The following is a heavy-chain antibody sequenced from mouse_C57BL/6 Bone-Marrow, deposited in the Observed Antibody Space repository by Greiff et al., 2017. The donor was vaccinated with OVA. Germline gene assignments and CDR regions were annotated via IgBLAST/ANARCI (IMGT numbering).Heavy chain of an antibody. V-gene: IGHV1-4*01. Sequence: QVQLQQSGAELARPGASVKMSCKASGYTFTSYTMHWVKQRPGQGLAWIGYINPSSGYTKYNQKFKDKATLTADKSSSTAYMQLSSLTSEDSAVYYCARVYGNYLNPSGGFAYWGQGTLVTVSA. CDR1: GYTFTSYT. CDR2: INPSSGYT. CDR3: ARVYGNYLNPSGGFAY. J-gene: IGHJ3*01. D-gene: IGHD2-1*01.